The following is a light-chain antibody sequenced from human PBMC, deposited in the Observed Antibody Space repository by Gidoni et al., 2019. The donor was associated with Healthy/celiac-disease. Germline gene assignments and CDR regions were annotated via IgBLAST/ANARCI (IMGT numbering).Light chain of an antibody. J-gene: IGLJ1*01. CDR1: ALPKQY. CDR3: QSADSSGTYPRYV. V-gene: IGLV3-25*03. CDR2: KDS. Sequence: SYELSQPPSVSVSPGQTARITCSGDALPKQYAYWYQQKPGQAPVLVIYKDSERPSGTPERFSGSSSGTTVTLTISGVQAEDEADYYCQSADSSGTYPRYVFGTGTKVTVL.